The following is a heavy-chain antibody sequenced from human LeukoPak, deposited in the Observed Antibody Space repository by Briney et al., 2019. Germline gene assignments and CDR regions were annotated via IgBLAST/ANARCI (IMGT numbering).Heavy chain of an antibody. J-gene: IGHJ4*02. V-gene: IGHV3-74*01. Sequence: GGSLRLSCAASGLTFRSYWMHWVRQAPGKGLVWVSRISSDGSSTRYADSLRGRFTISRDNGKNTLYLQMNSLRAEDTAVYYCAITPYYYDSSGLFDYWGQGTLVTVSP. CDR3: AITPYYYDSSGLFDY. CDR1: GLTFRSYW. CDR2: ISSDGSST. D-gene: IGHD3-22*01.